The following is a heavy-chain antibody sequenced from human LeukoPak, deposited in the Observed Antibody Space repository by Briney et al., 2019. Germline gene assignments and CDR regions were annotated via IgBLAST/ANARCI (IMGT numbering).Heavy chain of an antibody. CDR1: GYTFTGYY. CDR2: IDPNSGGT. D-gene: IGHD2-21*02. J-gene: IGHJ4*02. CDR3: ARVNRPYCGGDCYGALDY. Sequence: ASVKVSCKASGYTFTGYYMHWVRQAPGQGLEWMGWIDPNSGGTNYAQKFQGRVTITADESTSTAYMELSSLRSEDTAVYYCARVNRPYCGGDCYGALDYWGQGTLVTVSS. V-gene: IGHV1-2*02.